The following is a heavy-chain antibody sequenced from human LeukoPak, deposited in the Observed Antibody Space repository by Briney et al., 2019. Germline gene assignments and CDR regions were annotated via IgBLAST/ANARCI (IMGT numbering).Heavy chain of an antibody. Sequence: SETLSLTCAVSGGSFSGYYWSWIRQPPGKGLEWSGEINHSGSTNYNPSLKSRVPISVDTSKTHFSLKLSSVTAADTAVYYCARYYGSGSFDLIYYFDYWGQGTLVTVSS. CDR1: GGSFSGYY. V-gene: IGHV4-34*01. CDR3: ARYYGSGSFDLIYYFDY. D-gene: IGHD3-10*01. CDR2: INHSGST. J-gene: IGHJ4*02.